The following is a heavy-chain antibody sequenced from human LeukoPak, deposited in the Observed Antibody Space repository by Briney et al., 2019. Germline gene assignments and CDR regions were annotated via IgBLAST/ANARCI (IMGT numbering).Heavy chain of an antibody. CDR2: IYTSGST. CDR1: GGSISSGSYY. Sequence: MSSETLSLTCTVSGGSISSGSYYWSWIRQPAGKGLEWIGRIYTSGSTKYNPSLKSRVTISVDTSKNQFSLKLSSVTAADTAVYYCARDPLFFGVPYAFDIWGQGTMVTVSS. V-gene: IGHV4-61*02. CDR3: ARDPLFFGVPYAFDI. J-gene: IGHJ3*02. D-gene: IGHD3-10*01.